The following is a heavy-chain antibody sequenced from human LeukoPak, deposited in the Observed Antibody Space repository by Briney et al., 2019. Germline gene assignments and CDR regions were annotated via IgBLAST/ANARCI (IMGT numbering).Heavy chain of an antibody. Sequence: SSSGSTIYYADSVKGRFTISRDNAKDSLYLQMNSLRVEDTAVYYCLRGDRRDYWGQGTLVTVSS. J-gene: IGHJ4*02. CDR2: SSSGSTI. V-gene: IGHV3-48*03. CDR3: LRGDRRDY.